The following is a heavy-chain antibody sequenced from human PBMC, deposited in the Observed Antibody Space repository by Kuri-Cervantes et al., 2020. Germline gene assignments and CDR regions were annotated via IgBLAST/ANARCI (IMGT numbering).Heavy chain of an antibody. J-gene: IGHJ4*02. CDR3: AREKGAEVWNYVRYFDY. V-gene: IGHV3-7*01. Sequence: GESLKISCSVAGFTFGTHWMSWVRQAPGKGLEWVANIKEDGSDTFYVDSVKGRFIISRDNDKNSLHLQMNGLRVEDTAVYFCAREKGAEVWNYVRYFDYWGQGALVTVSS. D-gene: IGHD3-16*01. CDR2: IKEDGSDT. CDR1: GFTFGTHW.